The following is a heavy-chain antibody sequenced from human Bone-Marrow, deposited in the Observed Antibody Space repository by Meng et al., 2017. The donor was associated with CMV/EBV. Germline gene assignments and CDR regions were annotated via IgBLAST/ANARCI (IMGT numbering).Heavy chain of an antibody. V-gene: IGHV1-2*02. CDR1: GYTFTGYY. Sequence: ASVKVSCKASGYTFTGYYMHWVRQAPGAGLEWMGWINPNTGDARYAPSFQGRVTLTSDTSISTAYMELSRLQSDDTAVYYCARLFHTILGTAYYYSMGFWGPGTMVTVSS. CDR2: INPNTGDA. CDR3: ARLFHTILGTAYYYSMGF. D-gene: IGHD3-3*01. J-gene: IGHJ6*01.